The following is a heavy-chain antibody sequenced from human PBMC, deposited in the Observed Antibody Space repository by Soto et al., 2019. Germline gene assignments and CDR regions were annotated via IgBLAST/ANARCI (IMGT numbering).Heavy chain of an antibody. J-gene: IGHJ3*02. CDR1: GYTLTELS. V-gene: IGHV1-24*01. Sequence: ASVKVSCKVSGYTLTELSMHWVRQAPGKGLEWMGGFDLEDGETIYAQKFQGRVTMTEDTSTDTAYMELSSLRSEDTAVYYCATKGFLDPVSAFDIWGQGTMVTVSS. D-gene: IGHD3-3*01. CDR2: FDLEDGET. CDR3: ATKGFLDPVSAFDI.